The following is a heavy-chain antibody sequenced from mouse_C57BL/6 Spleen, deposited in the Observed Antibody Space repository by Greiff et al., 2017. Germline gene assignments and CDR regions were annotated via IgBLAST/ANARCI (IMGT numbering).Heavy chain of an antibody. J-gene: IGHJ2*01. V-gene: IGHV5-6*01. D-gene: IGHD4-1*01. CDR1: GFTFSSYG. CDR3: ARQGTGTEGYFDY. CDR2: ISSGGSYT. Sequence: EVKLQESGGDLVKPGGSLKLSCAASGFTFSSYGMSWVRQTPDKRLEWVATISSGGSYTYYPDSVKGRFTISRDNAKNTLYLQMSSLKSEDTAMYYCARQGTGTEGYFDYWGQGTTLTVSS.